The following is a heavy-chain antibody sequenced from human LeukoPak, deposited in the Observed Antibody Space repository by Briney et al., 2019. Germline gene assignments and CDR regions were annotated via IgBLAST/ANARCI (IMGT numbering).Heavy chain of an antibody. CDR3: ARVFYYDSSGYYERGVDY. CDR1: GFTFSSYS. D-gene: IGHD3-22*01. J-gene: IGHJ4*02. CDR2: ISSSSSTI. V-gene: IGHV3-48*01. Sequence: GGSLRLSCAASGFTFSSYSMNWVRQAPGKGLEWVSYISSSSSTIYYADSVKGRFTISRDNAKNSLYLQMNSLRAEDTAVYYCARVFYYDSSGYYERGVDYWGQGTLVTVSS.